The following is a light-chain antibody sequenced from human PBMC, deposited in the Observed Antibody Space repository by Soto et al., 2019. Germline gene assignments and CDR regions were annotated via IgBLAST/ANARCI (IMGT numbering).Light chain of an antibody. CDR2: AAS. V-gene: IGKV1-39*01. J-gene: IGKJ2*01. CDR1: QSISSY. Sequence: DIQMTQSPSSLSASVGDRVTITCRASQSISSYLNWYQQKPGKARNPVISAASSWQSGIPSKFSGSGSETDFTLTISSLQPEDFATYYCQQSYSTPYTFGQGTKLEIK. CDR3: QQSYSTPYT.